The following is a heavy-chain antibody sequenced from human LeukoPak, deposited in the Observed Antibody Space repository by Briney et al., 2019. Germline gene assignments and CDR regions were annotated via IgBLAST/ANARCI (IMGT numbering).Heavy chain of an antibody. V-gene: IGHV3-7*04. CDR1: GFTLSDHW. Sequence: GRSLRLSCEASGFTLSDHWMTWVRQAPGKGLEWVAYIKQDGSEKYYVDSVKGRFTISRDNSKNSLYLQMNSLRAQDTAVYYCARGGWSLDYRGQGTLVTVSS. CDR2: IKQDGSEK. J-gene: IGHJ4*02. CDR3: ARGGWSLDY. D-gene: IGHD6-19*01.